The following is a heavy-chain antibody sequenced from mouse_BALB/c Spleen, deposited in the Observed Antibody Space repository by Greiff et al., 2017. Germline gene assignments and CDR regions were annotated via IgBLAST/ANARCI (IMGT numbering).Heavy chain of an antibody. Sequence: EVNVVESGGGLVQPGGSLRLSCATSGFTFSDFYMEWVRQPPGKRLEWIAASRNKANDYTTEYSASVKGRFIVSRDTSQSILYLQMNALRAEDTAIYYCARDDGNYGSYAMDYWGQGTSVTVSS. V-gene: IGHV7-1*02. CDR2: SRNKANDYTT. D-gene: IGHD2-1*01. CDR1: GFTFSDFY. CDR3: ARDDGNYGSYAMDY. J-gene: IGHJ4*01.